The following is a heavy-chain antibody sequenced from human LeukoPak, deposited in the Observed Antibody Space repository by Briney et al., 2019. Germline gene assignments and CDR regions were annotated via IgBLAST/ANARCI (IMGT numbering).Heavy chain of an antibody. CDR3: ARDASIGLDV. CDR1: GFRFGGST. Sequence: GGSLRLSCAASGFRFGGSTISWVRQAPGKGLQWVSSISDSGNTYYAESLKGRITVSRDNAKNSLFLQMNSLRADDTAVYYCARDASIGLDVWGRGTTVTVSS. CDR2: ISDSGNT. D-gene: IGHD3-9*01. J-gene: IGHJ6*02. V-gene: IGHV3-21*01.